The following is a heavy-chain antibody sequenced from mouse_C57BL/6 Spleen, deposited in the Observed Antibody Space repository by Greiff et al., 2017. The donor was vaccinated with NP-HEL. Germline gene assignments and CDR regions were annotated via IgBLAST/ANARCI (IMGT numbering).Heavy chain of an antibody. V-gene: IGHV1-18*01. D-gene: IGHD2-5*01. J-gene: IGHJ3*01. Sequence: EVQLQQSGPELVKPGASVKIPCKASGYTFTDYNMDWVKQSHGKSLEWIGDINPNNGGTIYNQKFKGKATLTVDKSSSTAYMELRSLTSEDTAVYYCASSNFDAWFAYWGQGTLVTVSA. CDR2: INPNNGGT. CDR1: GYTFTDYN. CDR3: ASSNFDAWFAY.